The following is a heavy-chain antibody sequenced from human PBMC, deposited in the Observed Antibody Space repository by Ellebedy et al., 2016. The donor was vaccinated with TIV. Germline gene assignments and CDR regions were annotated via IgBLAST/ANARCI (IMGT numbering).Heavy chain of an antibody. CDR3: AREIVGSHAIDY. CDR2: INAGNGNT. Sequence: ASVKVSCXASGYTFTSYAMHWVRQAPGQRLEWMGWINAGNGNTKYSQKFQGRVTITRDTSASTAYMELSSLRSEDTAVYYCAREIVGSHAIDYWGQGTLVTVSS. J-gene: IGHJ4*02. V-gene: IGHV1-3*01. D-gene: IGHD3-10*01. CDR1: GYTFTSYA.